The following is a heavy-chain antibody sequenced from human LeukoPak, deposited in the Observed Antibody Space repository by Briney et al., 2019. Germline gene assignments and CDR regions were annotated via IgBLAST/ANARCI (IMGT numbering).Heavy chain of an antibody. CDR3: ARESYGSGSYSVDY. CDR2: ISSSSSYI. Sequence: GGSLRLSCAASGFTFSSYSMIWVRQAPGKGLVWVSSISSSSSYIYYADSVKGRFTISRDNAKNSLYLQMNSLRAEDTAVYYCARESYGSGSYSVDYWGQGTLVTVSS. CDR1: GFTFSSYS. V-gene: IGHV3-21*01. J-gene: IGHJ4*02. D-gene: IGHD3-10*01.